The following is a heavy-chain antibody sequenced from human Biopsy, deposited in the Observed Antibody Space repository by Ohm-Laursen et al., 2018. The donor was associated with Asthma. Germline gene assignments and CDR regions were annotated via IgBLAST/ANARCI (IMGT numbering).Heavy chain of an antibody. J-gene: IGHJ4*02. D-gene: IGHD6-19*01. Sequence: SLRLSCTASGFTFSNYAMSWVRQAPGKGLEWVSSITGSGGTTYYADSVRGRFTISRDNSKSTLFLQMDSLSAEDTAVYYCAKDFRGIAVAGDRGFDYWGQGTLVTVSS. V-gene: IGHV3-23*01. CDR3: AKDFRGIAVAGDRGFDY. CDR2: ITGSGGTT. CDR1: GFTFSNYA.